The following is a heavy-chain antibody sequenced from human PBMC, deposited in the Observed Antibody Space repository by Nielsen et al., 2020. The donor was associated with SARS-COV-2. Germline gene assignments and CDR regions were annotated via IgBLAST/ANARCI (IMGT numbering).Heavy chain of an antibody. V-gene: IGHV3-30*04. CDR1: GFTFRSHA. CDR2: ISSDGGNE. CDR3: AKGLGHCSSHYCSNAVIFDS. D-gene: IGHD2-2*01. Sequence: GESLKISCAASGFTFRSHAMHWVRQAPGKGLDWLTIISSDGGNEHYADSVKGRFTISRDDSKNTLYLQLNSLRVEDTAVYFCAKGLGHCSSHYCSNAVIFDSWGQGTLVTVSS. J-gene: IGHJ4*02.